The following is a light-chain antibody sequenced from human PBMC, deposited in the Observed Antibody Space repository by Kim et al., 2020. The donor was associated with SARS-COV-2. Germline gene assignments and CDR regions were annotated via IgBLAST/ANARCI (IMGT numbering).Light chain of an antibody. J-gene: IGLJ2*01. Sequence: GQSVTISCTGTSSEVGGYDYVSWYQQHPGKAPKFIIYDVSKRPSGVPDRFSGSKSGNTASLTISGLQAEDEADYYCCSYAGSYTLLFGGGTKVTVL. CDR3: CSYAGSYTLL. CDR2: DVS. CDR1: SSEVGGYDY. V-gene: IGLV2-11*01.